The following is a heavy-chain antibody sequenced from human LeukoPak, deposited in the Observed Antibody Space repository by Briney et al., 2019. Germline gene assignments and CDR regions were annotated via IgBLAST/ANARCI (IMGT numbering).Heavy chain of an antibody. Sequence: SETLSLTCAVYGGSFSGYYWSWIRQPPGKGLEWIGEINHSGSTNYNPSLKSRVTISVDTSKNQFSLKLSSVTAADTAVYYCARRRAGCSSTSCYPRGAFDIWGQGTMVTVSS. J-gene: IGHJ3*02. CDR3: ARRRAGCSSTSCYPRGAFDI. CDR2: INHSGST. D-gene: IGHD2-2*01. V-gene: IGHV4-34*01. CDR1: GGSFSGYY.